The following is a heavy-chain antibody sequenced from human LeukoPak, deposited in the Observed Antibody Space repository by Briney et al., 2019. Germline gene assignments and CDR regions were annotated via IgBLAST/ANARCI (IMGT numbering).Heavy chain of an antibody. CDR2: IYHSGST. Sequence: SETLSLTCTVSGYSISSGYYWGWIRQPPGEGLELIDSIYHSGSTFYNPSLKSRVTISVDTSKNQFTLRLTSVTGADTAVYYSARLSGIYCDRGSCFNYFASWGQGALVTVSS. J-gene: IGHJ5*01. CDR1: GYSISSGYY. D-gene: IGHD2-15*01. CDR3: ARLSGIYCDRGSCFNYFAS. V-gene: IGHV4-38-2*02.